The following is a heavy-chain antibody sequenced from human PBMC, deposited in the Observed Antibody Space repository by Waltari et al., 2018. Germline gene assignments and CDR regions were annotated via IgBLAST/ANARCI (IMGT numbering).Heavy chain of an antibody. J-gene: IGHJ3*02. V-gene: IGHV4-59*01. CDR3: ARGETAFDI. CDR1: GGSISSYY. Sequence: QVQLQESGPGLVKPSETLSLTCTVSGGSISSYYWSWIRQPPGKGLEWIGYTYYSGSTNYNPSLKSRVTISVDTSKNQFSLKLSSVTAADTAVYYCARGETAFDIWGQGTMVTVSS. CDR2: TYYSGST.